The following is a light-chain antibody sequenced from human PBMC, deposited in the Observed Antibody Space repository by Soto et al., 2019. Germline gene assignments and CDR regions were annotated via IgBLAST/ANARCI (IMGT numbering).Light chain of an antibody. CDR3: VLYMGSGIWV. CDR1: SGSVSTSYY. V-gene: IGLV8-61*01. Sequence: QTVVTQEPSFSVSPGGTVTLTCGLSSGSVSTSYYPSWYQQTPGQAPRTLIYSTNTRSSGVPDRFSGPILGNKAALTITGAQADDESDYYCVLYMGSGIWVFGGGTNLTVL. J-gene: IGLJ3*02. CDR2: STN.